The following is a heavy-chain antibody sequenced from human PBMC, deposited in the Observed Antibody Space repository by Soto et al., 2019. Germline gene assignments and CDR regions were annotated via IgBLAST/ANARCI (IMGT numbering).Heavy chain of an antibody. D-gene: IGHD3-22*01. V-gene: IGHV3-74*01. CDR2: ISSDETTI. CDR1: GFTFSSYW. CDR3: ACSTHQYDRSGPPSA. Sequence: GGSLRLSCAASGFTFSSYWMHWVRQAPGKGLAWVSRISSDETTITYADSVKGRFTISRDNAKNTLYLQMNSLRAEDTAVYYCACSTHQYDRSGPPSAWGQGSLVPVSS. J-gene: IGHJ4*02.